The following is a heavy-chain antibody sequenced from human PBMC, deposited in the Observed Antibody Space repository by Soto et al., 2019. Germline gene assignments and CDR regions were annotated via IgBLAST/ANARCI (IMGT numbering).Heavy chain of an antibody. V-gene: IGHV4-31*03. J-gene: IGHJ6*02. CDR3: ARDSAGYSSSWYSRYYYYYYGMDV. Sequence: TSETLSLTCTVSGGSISSGGYYWSWIRQHPGKGLEWIGYIYYSGSTYYNPSLKSRVTISVDTSKNQFSLKLSSVTAADTAVYYCARDSAGYSSSWYSRYYYYYYGMDVWGQGTTVTVSS. D-gene: IGHD6-13*01. CDR2: IYYSGST. CDR1: GGSISSGGYY.